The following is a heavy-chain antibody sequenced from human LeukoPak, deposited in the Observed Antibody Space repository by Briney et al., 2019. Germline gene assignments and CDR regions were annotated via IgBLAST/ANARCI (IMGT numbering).Heavy chain of an antibody. CDR1: GYTFTSYG. D-gene: IGHD3-22*01. J-gene: IGHJ3*02. CDR2: ISAYDGNT. CDR3: AREGYYYDSSGYQDAFDI. Sequence: ASVKVSCKASGYTFTSYGISWVRQAPGQGLEWMGWISAYDGNTHYAQKLQGRVTMTTDTSTSTAYLELRSLRSDDTAVYYCAREGYYYDSSGYQDAFDIWGQGTMVPVSS. V-gene: IGHV1-18*01.